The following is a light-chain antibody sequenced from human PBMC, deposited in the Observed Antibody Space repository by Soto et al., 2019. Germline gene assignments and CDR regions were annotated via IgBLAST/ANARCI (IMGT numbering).Light chain of an antibody. CDR3: QQSYSNPWT. V-gene: IGKV1-39*01. J-gene: IGKJ1*01. CDR2: AAS. Sequence: DIRMTQSPSSLSASIGDRVTITCRASQSISSYLNWYQQKPGKAPKLLIYAASSLQSGVPSRFSGSGSGTDFTLTISSLQPEDFATYYCQQSYSNPWTCGQGTKG. CDR1: QSISSY.